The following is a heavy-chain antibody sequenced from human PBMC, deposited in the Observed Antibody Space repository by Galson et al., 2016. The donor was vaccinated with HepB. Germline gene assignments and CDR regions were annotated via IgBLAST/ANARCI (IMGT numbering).Heavy chain of an antibody. Sequence: SLRLSCAASGFNFNTYDMNWVRQAPGKGLEWVSYISRTSSYIYYADSVRGRFTISRDNAKNSLFLQLNSLRAADTAIYNCARDMAGYNWIDFWGLGTLVTVSS. J-gene: IGHJ4*02. CDR1: GFNFNTYD. D-gene: IGHD5-24*01. CDR3: ARDMAGYNWIDF. CDR2: ISRTSSYI. V-gene: IGHV3-21*01.